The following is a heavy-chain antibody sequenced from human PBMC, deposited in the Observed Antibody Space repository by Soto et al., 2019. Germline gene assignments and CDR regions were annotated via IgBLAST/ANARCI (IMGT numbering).Heavy chain of an antibody. J-gene: IGHJ3*02. Sequence: PAGSLRLSCAAAGFTFSSYAMNWVRQAPGKGLEWVSAISGSGGSTYYADSVKGRFTISRDSSKNTLYLQMNSLRAEDTAVYYCAKGNSWSPALVLDIWGQGTMVTV. CDR3: AKGNSWSPALVLDI. CDR1: GFTFSSYA. V-gene: IGHV3-23*01. D-gene: IGHD1-7*01. CDR2: ISGSGGST.